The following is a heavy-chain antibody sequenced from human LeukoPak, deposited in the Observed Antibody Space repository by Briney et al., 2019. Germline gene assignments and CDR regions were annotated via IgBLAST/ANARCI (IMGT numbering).Heavy chain of an antibody. V-gene: IGHV1-18*01. CDR1: GYTFTSYG. J-gene: IGHJ4*02. CDR3: ASVAGGYCTNGVCYSWEREFDY. CDR2: ISAYNGNT. D-gene: IGHD2-8*01. Sequence: ASVKVSCKASGYTFTSYGISWVRQAPGQGLEWMGWISAYNGNTNYAQKLQGRVTMTTDTSTSTAYMELRSLRSDDTAVYYCASVAGGYCTNGVCYSWEREFDYWGQGTLVTVSS.